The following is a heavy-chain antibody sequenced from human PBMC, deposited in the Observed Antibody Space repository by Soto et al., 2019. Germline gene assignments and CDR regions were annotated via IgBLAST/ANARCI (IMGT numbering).Heavy chain of an antibody. Sequence: GGSLRLSCAASGFTFSSYAMHWVRQAPGKGLEWVAVISYDGSNKYYADSVKGRFTISRDNSKNTLYLQMNSLRAEDTAVYYCARDHRGAQYYDFWSGYFPPNYYYGMDVWGQGTTVTVSS. CDR1: GFTFSSYA. D-gene: IGHD3-3*01. V-gene: IGHV3-30-3*01. CDR3: ARDHRGAQYYDFWSGYFPPNYYYGMDV. CDR2: ISYDGSNK. J-gene: IGHJ6*02.